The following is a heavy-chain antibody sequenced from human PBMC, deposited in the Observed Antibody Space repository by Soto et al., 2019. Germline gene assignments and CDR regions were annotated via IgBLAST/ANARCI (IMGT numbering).Heavy chain of an antibody. CDR3: AKDRVLGSGSSD. CDR1: GFTFSNYA. CDR2: ISARNTSS. J-gene: IGHJ4*02. V-gene: IGHV3-23*01. Sequence: EVQLSESGGGLVQPGGSLRLSCTASGFTFSNYAMSWARQAPGKGLEWVAAISARNTSSYYADSVKGRFTISRDNAKNTLYLQMSSLSSEDTAIYYCAKDRVLGSGSSDWGQGTLVTVSS. D-gene: IGHD3-10*01.